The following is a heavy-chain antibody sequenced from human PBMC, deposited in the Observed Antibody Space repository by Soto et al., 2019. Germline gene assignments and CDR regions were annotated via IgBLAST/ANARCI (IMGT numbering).Heavy chain of an antibody. CDR2: IIPALGTT. CDR1: GGPFSSHT. J-gene: IGHJ2*01. CDR3: AIPVFGDYWYFEL. D-gene: IGHD4-17*01. V-gene: IGHV1-69*08. Sequence: QDQLVQSGAEVKKPGSSVKVSCKAFGGPFSSHTFSWVRQAPGQGLEWMGRIIPALGTTTYAQKFQVRVTITADESVTTVYMELNSLRTEYTAVYYFAIPVFGDYWYFELWGRGTLVTVSS.